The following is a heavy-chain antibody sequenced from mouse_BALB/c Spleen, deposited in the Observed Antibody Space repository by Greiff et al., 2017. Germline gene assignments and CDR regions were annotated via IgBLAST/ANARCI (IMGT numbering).Heavy chain of an antibody. CDR3: TRKYGNYPLAY. V-gene: IGHV1S22*01. CDR1: GYTFTSYW. J-gene: IGHJ3*01. Sequence: LQQPGSELVRPGASVKLSCKASGYTFTSYWMHWVKQRPGQGLEWIGNIYPGSGSTNYDEKFKSKATLTVDTSSSTAYMQLSSLTSEDSAVYYCTRKYGNYPLAYWGQGTLVTVSA. D-gene: IGHD2-10*02. CDR2: IYPGSGST.